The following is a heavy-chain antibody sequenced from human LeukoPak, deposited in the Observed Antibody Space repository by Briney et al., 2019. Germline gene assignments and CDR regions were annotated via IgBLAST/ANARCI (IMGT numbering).Heavy chain of an antibody. V-gene: IGHV3-21*01. CDR2: ISSSNKDK. J-gene: IGHJ4*02. CDR3: ARGDEYTTSP. CDR1: GFTFSSCA. Sequence: GGSLRLSCAASGFTFSSCAMNWVRQAPGKGLEWVSFISSSNKDKYYADSVKGRFTISRDNAKNSLYLQMNSLRVEDTAVYYCARGDEYTTSPWGQGTLVTVSS. D-gene: IGHD2-2*02.